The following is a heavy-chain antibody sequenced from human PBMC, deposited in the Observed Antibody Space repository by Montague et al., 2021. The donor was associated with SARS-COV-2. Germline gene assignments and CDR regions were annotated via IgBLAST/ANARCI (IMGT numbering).Heavy chain of an antibody. V-gene: IGHV3-53*04. D-gene: IGHD3-10*01. CDR3: ARDLPYASGRSYYYYGMDV. CDR1: GFTVSSNY. CDR2: FYSGGST. Sequence: SLRLSCAASGFTVSSNYMSWVRQAPGKGLEWVSVFYSGGSTYYADSGKGRFTLSRHNSKNTLYLQMNSLRAEETAVYYCARDLPYASGRSYYYYGMDVGGKGTT. J-gene: IGHJ6*04.